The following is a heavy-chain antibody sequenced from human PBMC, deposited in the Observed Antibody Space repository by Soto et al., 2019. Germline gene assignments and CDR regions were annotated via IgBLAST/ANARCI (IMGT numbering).Heavy chain of an antibody. J-gene: IGHJ5*02. CDR1: GGSISNSRYY. Sequence: ETLSLTCTVSGGSISNSRYYWAWIRQPPGKGLEWIGSIYHTGNTYCNPSLRSRVTISVDTSKNQFSLKLTSVTAADTAVYYCARDYYDSSDYTTNWFDPWGQGTLVTVSS. CDR3: ARDYYDSSDYTTNWFDP. CDR2: IYHTGNT. V-gene: IGHV4-39*01. D-gene: IGHD3-22*01.